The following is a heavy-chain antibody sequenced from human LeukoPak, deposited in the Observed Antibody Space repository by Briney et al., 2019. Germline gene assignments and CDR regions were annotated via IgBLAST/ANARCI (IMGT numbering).Heavy chain of an antibody. CDR2: ISGSGGST. J-gene: IGHJ4*02. D-gene: IGHD3-10*01. CDR1: GFTFRSYV. Sequence: GGSLRLSCAASGFTFRSYVGTWVRQAPGKGLEWVSAISGSGGSTYYADSVKGRFTISRDNSKNTLYLQMNSLRAEDTAVYYCANEGGTTLRGDLDYWGQGTLVTVSS. V-gene: IGHV3-23*01. CDR3: ANEGGTTLRGDLDY.